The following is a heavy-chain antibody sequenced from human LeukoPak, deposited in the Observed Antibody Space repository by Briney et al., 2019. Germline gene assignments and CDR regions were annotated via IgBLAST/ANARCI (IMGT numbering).Heavy chain of an antibody. CDR2: IVVGSGNT. D-gene: IGHD6-19*01. CDR1: GFTFSKSA. Sequence: SVEVSCKASGFTFSKSAMQWVRQARGQRLEWIGWIVVGSGNTNYAQKFQERVTITRDMSTSTAYMELSSLRSEDTAVYYCAADRIAVAGYWYFDLWGRGTLVTVSS. CDR3: AADRIAVAGYWYFDL. J-gene: IGHJ2*01. V-gene: IGHV1-58*02.